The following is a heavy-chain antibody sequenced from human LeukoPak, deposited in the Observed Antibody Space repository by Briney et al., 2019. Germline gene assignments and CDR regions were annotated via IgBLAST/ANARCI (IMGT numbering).Heavy chain of an antibody. Sequence: SETLSLTCTVSGVSISSYFWTWIRQAPGKGLEWIGYIYYIGTTNYNPSLKSRATISVDMSKNQFSLKLTSVTAADTAVYYCAREGYGSGSSHFMDVWGTGTTVTVPS. CDR2: IYYIGTT. D-gene: IGHD3-10*01. V-gene: IGHV4-59*01. CDR3: AREGYGSGSSHFMDV. J-gene: IGHJ6*03. CDR1: GVSISSYF.